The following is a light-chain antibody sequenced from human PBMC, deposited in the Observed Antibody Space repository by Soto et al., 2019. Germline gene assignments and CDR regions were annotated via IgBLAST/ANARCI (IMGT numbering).Light chain of an antibody. CDR3: PACEDSLNVVL. CDR2: FDD. CDR1: TSNVGNNA. Sequence: QSVLTQPPSVSEAPRQRVSISCSGNTSNVGNNAVNWYQQLPGKTPKLLIYFDDLVPSGVSDRFSRSKSGTSASRAISGLYSDDEADYYCPACEDSLNVVLFGGGTKLTVL. J-gene: IGLJ2*01. V-gene: IGLV1-36*01.